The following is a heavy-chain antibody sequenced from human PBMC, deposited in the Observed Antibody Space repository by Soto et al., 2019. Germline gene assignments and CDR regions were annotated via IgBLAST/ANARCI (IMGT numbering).Heavy chain of an antibody. V-gene: IGHV1-18*01. D-gene: IGHD4-17*01. CDR3: ARDTMVTSNWFDT. CDR2: ISAHHGDT. CDR1: GYTFTSYG. J-gene: IGHJ5*02. Sequence: QVRLVQSGSEVKKPGASVKVSCKASGYTFTSYGFSWVRQAPGQGLEWVGWISAHHGDTNYAQKFQGRVTMTTDTSTSTAYMELRSLRSDDTAVYYCARDTMVTSNWFDTWGQGTLVTDSS.